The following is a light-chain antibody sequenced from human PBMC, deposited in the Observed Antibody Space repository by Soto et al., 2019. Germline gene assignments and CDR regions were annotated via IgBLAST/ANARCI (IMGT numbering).Light chain of an antibody. CDR1: QSVSSY. CDR3: QQYNNWPPWT. J-gene: IGKJ1*01. CDR2: DAS. V-gene: IGKV3-15*01. Sequence: EIVLTQSPATLSLSPGERATLSCRASQSVSSYLAWYQQKPGQAPRLLIYDASTRATGIPARFSGSGSGTEFTLTISGLQSEDFAVYYCQQYNNWPPWTFGQGTKVEIK.